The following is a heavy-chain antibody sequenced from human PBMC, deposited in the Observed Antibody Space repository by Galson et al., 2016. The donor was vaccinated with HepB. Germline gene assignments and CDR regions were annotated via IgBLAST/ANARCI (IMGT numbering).Heavy chain of an antibody. Sequence: ETLSLTCTVSGGSISSYYWSWIRQPPGKGLEWIGYIYYSGSTNYNPSLKSRVTISVDTSKNQFSLKLSSVTAADTAVYYCARSKSSIVVVIGALDIWGQGTMVTVSS. CDR1: GGSISSYY. CDR2: IYYSGST. CDR3: ARSKSSIVVVIGALDI. D-gene: IGHD3-22*01. J-gene: IGHJ3*02. V-gene: IGHV4-59*01.